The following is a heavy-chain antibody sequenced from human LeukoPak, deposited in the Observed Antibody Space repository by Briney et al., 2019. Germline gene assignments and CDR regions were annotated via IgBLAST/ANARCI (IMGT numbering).Heavy chain of an antibody. Sequence: PGGSLRLSCAASGFTFSDYYMSWLRQAPGKGLEWVSYISSSGSTIYYADSVKGRFTISRDNAKNSLHLQMNSLRAEDTAVYYCARDLSLYCSGGSCYSLNYWGQGTLVTVSS. J-gene: IGHJ4*02. V-gene: IGHV3-11*04. CDR3: ARDLSLYCSGGSCYSLNY. CDR2: ISSSGSTI. CDR1: GFTFSDYY. D-gene: IGHD2-15*01.